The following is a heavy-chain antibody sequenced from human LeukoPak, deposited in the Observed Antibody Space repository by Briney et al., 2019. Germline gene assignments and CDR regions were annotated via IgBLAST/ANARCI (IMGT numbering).Heavy chain of an antibody. CDR2: IYHSGST. V-gene: IGHV4-30-2*01. CDR1: GGSISSGGYY. CDR3: ARVNGGGWSRGGGTKQLPLDL. Sequence: PSQTLSLTCTVSGGSISSGGYYWSWIRQPPGKGLEWIGYIYHSGSTYYNPSLKSRVTISVDTSKNQFSLKLSSVTAADTAVYYCARVNGGGWSRGGGTKQLPLDLWGRGTLVTVSS. J-gene: IGHJ2*01. D-gene: IGHD6-19*01.